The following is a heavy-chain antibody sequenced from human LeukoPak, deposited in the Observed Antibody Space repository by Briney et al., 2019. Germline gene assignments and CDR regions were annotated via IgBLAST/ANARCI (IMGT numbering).Heavy chain of an antibody. CDR2: IYSGGDT. D-gene: IGHD3-10*01. V-gene: IGHV3-53*01. CDR1: GFTVSSNY. Sequence: GGSLRLSCAVSGFTVSSNYMSWVRQAPGKGLEWVSVIYSGGDTYYADSVKGRFAISRDNSKNTLYLQMNSLRAEDTAGYYCASGRGRASDYYYGMDVWGQGTTVTVSS. J-gene: IGHJ6*02. CDR3: ASGRGRASDYYYGMDV.